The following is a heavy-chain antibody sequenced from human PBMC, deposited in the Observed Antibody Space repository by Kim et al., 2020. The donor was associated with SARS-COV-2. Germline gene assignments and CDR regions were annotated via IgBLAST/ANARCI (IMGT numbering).Heavy chain of an antibody. D-gene: IGHD2-2*01. V-gene: IGHV1-69*13. CDR3: AHDQIGYCSSTSCSHYYYGMDV. CDR1: GGTFSSYA. CDR2: IIPIFGTA. Sequence: SVKVSCKASGGTFSSYAISWVRQAPGQGLEWMGGIIPIFGTANYAQKFQGRVTITADESTSTAYMELSSLRSEDTAVYYCAHDQIGYCSSTSCSHYYYGMDVWGQGTTVTVSS. J-gene: IGHJ6*02.